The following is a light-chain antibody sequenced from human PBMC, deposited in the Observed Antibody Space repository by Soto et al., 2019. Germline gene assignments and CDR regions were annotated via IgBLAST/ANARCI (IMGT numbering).Light chain of an antibody. V-gene: IGLV4-60*03. Sequence: QSVLTQSSSASASLGSSVNLTCTLSSGHRSYIIAWHQQQPGRAPRFLMRLESSGSQNKGSGVRDRFSGSSSGAARDLTVSKLQSEDEADYYCETWNSSTRVFGGGTKLTVL. J-gene: IGLJ3*02. CDR1: SGHRSYI. CDR3: ETWNSSTRV. CDR2: LESSGSQ.